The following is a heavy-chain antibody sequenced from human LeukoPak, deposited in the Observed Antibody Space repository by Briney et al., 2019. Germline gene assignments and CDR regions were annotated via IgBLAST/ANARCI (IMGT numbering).Heavy chain of an antibody. V-gene: IGHV3-74*01. CDR1: GFTFSRYW. Sequence: GGSLRLSCAASGFTFSRYWMYWVRQAPGRGLVWVSHTNSDGSSTGYADSVKGRFTISRDNAKNTVYLQMNSLRAEDTAVYYCARVLRYCSGGNCYSGGLGYMDVWGKGTTVTISS. CDR3: ARVLRYCSGGNCYSGGLGYMDV. J-gene: IGHJ6*03. CDR2: TNSDGSST. D-gene: IGHD2-15*01.